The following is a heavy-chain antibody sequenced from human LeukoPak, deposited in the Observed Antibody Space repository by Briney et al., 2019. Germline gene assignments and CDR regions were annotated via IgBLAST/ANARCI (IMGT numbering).Heavy chain of an antibody. V-gene: IGHV1-69*13. CDR1: GYTFTSYD. CDR2: IIPIFGTA. Sequence: SVKVSCKASGYTFTSYDINWVRQAPGQGLEWMGGIIPIFGTANYAQKFQGRVTITADESTSTAYMELSSLRSEDTAVYYCAREEMSSTSSHYYGMDVWGQGTTVTVSS. D-gene: IGHD2-2*01. J-gene: IGHJ6*02. CDR3: AREEMSSTSSHYYGMDV.